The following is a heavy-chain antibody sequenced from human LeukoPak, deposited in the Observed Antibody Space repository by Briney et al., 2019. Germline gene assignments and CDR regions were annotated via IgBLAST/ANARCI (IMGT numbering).Heavy chain of an antibody. D-gene: IGHD3-10*01. CDR1: GFTVSSNY. CDR2: IYSGGST. J-gene: IGHJ4*02. CDR3: ARVVRYYGSGSYYNDY. V-gene: IGHV3-53*01. Sequence: GGSLRLPCAASGFTVSSNYMSWVRQAPGKGLEWVSVIYSGGSTYYADSVKGRFTISRDNSKSTLYLQMNSLRAEDTAVYYCARVVRYYGSGSYYNDYWGQGTLVTVSS.